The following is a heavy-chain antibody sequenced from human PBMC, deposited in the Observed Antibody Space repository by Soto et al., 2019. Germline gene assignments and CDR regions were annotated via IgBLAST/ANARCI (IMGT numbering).Heavy chain of an antibody. CDR3: AKEGNRQDWYYHMDV. V-gene: IGHV3-23*01. Sequence: EEQLLESGGDLVQPGGSLRLSCAASGFTFSDHAMTWVRQAPGKGLQWVSTIDAGGGATWDADSVRGRFTISRDNSKNTLSLQMNNLRTEDTAVYYCAKEGNRQDWYYHMDVWGTGTTVTGSS. J-gene: IGHJ6*03. CDR2: IDAGGGAT. D-gene: IGHD2-15*01. CDR1: GFTFSDHA.